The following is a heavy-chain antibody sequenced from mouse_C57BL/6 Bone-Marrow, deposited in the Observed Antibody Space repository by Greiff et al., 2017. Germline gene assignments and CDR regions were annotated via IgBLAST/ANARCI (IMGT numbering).Heavy chain of an antibody. Sequence: VQLQQSGAELVRPGASVKLSCTASGFNIKDDYMHWVKQRPEQGLEWIGWIDPENGDTEYASKFQGKAPITADKSSNTAYLQLSSLTSEDTAVYYCASPGGYFDYWGQGTTLTVSS. J-gene: IGHJ2*01. CDR1: GFNIKDDY. CDR3: ASPGGYFDY. V-gene: IGHV14-4*01. CDR2: IDPENGDT.